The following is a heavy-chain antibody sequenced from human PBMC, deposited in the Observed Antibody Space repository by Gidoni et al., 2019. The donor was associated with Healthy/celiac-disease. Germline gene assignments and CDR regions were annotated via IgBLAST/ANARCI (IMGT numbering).Heavy chain of an antibody. D-gene: IGHD3-10*01. CDR1: GFTFSSYD. CDR2: IGTAGDT. CDR3: ARDGGGTSMVRGAPYGMDV. Sequence: EVQLVESGGGLVQPGGSLRLSCAASGFTFSSYDMHWVRQATGKGLEWVSAIGTAGDTDYPGSVKGRFTISRENAKNSLYLQMNSLRAGDTAVYYCARDGGGTSMVRGAPYGMDVWGQGTTVTVSS. J-gene: IGHJ6*02. V-gene: IGHV3-13*04.